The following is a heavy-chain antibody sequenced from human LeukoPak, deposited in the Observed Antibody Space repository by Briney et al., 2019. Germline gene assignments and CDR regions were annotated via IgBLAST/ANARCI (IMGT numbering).Heavy chain of an antibody. V-gene: IGHV1-18*01. CDR3: ATDLGGSGSYGGNY. CDR2: ISAYNGNT. D-gene: IGHD1-26*01. J-gene: IGHJ4*02. Sequence: ASVKVSCKASGYSFISYGISWVRQAPGQGLEWLGWISAYNGNTNYAQKVQGRVTMTTVTSTSTAYMELRSLRSDDTAVYYCATDLGGSGSYGGNYWGQGTLVTVSS. CDR1: GYSFISYG.